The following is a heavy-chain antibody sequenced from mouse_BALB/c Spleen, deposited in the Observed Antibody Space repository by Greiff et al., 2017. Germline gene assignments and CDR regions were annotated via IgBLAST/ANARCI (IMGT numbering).Heavy chain of an antibody. Sequence: EVKLQESGPGLVKPSQSLSLTCTVTGYSITSDYAWNWIRQFPGDKLEWMGYISYSGSTSYNPSLKSRISITRDTSKNQFFLQLNSVTTEDTATYYCARYDYDGYYFDYWGQGTTLTVSS. CDR3: ARYDYDGYYFDY. CDR2: ISYSGST. J-gene: IGHJ2*01. V-gene: IGHV3-2*02. CDR1: GYSITSDYA. D-gene: IGHD2-4*01.